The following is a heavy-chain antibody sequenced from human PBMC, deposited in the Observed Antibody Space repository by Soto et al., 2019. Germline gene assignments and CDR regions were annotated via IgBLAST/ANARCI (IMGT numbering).Heavy chain of an antibody. D-gene: IGHD5-12*01. CDR1: GDSITSHF. J-gene: IGHJ4*02. CDR3: ARVTINRAWLTDS. Sequence: SETLSLTCSVSGDSITSHFWSWIRQPPGKGLEWIGYAFHTGSPDYQPSLRSRVTMSLDTSKNQFSLQLRSVTAADTAVYFCARVTINRAWLTDSWGQGTQVTVSS. V-gene: IGHV4-59*11. CDR2: AFHTGSP.